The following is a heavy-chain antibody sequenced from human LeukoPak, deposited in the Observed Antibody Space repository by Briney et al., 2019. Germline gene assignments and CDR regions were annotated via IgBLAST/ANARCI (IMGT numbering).Heavy chain of an antibody. Sequence: GRSLRLSCAASGFTFSSYGMHWVRQAPGKGLEWVAAIWYDGSNKYYADSVKGRFTISRDNSKNTLYLQMNGLRAEDTAVYYCAKDRSSWLGIDAFDIWGQGTMVTVSS. CDR1: GFTFSSYG. CDR3: AKDRSSWLGIDAFDI. J-gene: IGHJ3*02. D-gene: IGHD6-13*01. CDR2: IWYDGSNK. V-gene: IGHV3-33*06.